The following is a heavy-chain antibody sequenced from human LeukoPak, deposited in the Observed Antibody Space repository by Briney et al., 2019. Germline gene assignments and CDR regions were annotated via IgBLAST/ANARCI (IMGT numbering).Heavy chain of an antibody. CDR1: GFTFSNAW. D-gene: IGHD3-22*01. CDR3: ITFSMIVVVITD. CDR2: IKSKSDGGTT. V-gene: IGHV3-15*01. J-gene: IGHJ4*02. Sequence: GGSLRLSCAASGFTFSNAWMSWVRQAPGKGLEWVGRIKSKSDGGTTDYAAPVKGRFTISRDDSKNTLYLQMNSLKTEDTAVYYCITFSMIVVVITDWGQGTPVTVSS.